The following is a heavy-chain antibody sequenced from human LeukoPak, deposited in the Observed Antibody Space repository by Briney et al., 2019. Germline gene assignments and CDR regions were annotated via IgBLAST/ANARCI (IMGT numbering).Heavy chain of an antibody. CDR3: ARHPTYYYDSSGSYYMDV. CDR2: IYPGDSDT. J-gene: IGHJ6*03. V-gene: IGHV5-51*01. CDR1: GYRFTSYW. Sequence: EESLQISCQGSGYRFTSYWIGWVRQMPGKGLEWMGIIYPGDSDTRYSPSFQGQVTISADKSISTAYLQWSSLKASDTAMYYCARHPTYYYDSSGSYYMDVWGKGTTVTVSS. D-gene: IGHD3-22*01.